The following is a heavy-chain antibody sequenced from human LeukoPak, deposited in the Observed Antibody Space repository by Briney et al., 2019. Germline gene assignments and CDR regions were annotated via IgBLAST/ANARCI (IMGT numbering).Heavy chain of an antibody. J-gene: IGHJ4*02. Sequence: GGSLRLSCAASGFTVSSNYMSWVRQAPGKGLEWVSVIYSGGSTYYADSVKGRFTISRDNSKNTLYLQMNSLRAEDTAVYYCASETTVTSLGYWSQGTLVTVSS. D-gene: IGHD4-17*01. CDR2: IYSGGST. CDR3: ASETTVTSLGY. CDR1: GFTVSSNY. V-gene: IGHV3-66*02.